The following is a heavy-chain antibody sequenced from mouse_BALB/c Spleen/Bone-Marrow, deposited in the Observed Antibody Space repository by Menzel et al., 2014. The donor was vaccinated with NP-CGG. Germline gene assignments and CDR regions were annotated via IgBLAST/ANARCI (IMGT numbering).Heavy chain of an antibody. J-gene: IGHJ4*01. V-gene: IGHV5-17*02. CDR1: GFTFSSFG. CDR3: ARKDYFGYAAMDY. D-gene: IGHD1-2*01. Sequence: EVMLVESGGGLVQPGGSRKLSCAASGFTFSSFGMHWARQAPEKGLEWVAYISGGSSIIYYADTVKGRFTISRDNPKNTLFLQMTSLRSEDTAIYYCARKDYFGYAAMDYWGQGTSVTVSS. CDR2: ISGGSSII.